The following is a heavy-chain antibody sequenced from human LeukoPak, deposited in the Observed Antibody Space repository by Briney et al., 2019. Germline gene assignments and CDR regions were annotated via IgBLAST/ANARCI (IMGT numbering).Heavy chain of an antibody. J-gene: IGHJ4*02. V-gene: IGHV3-23*01. CDR3: AKGTYGDYVSDY. D-gene: IGHD4-17*01. Sequence: PGGSLRLSCAASGFTFSSYAMSWVRQAPGKGLEWVSAISGSGGSTHYADSVKGRFTISRDTSKNTLYLQMNSLRGEDTAVYYCAKGTYGDYVSDYWGQGTLVTVSS. CDR2: ISGSGGST. CDR1: GFTFSSYA.